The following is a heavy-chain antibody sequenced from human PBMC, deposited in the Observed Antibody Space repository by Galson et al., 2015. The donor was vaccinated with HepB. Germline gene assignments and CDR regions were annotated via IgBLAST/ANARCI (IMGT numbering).Heavy chain of an antibody. V-gene: IGHV3-30*04. Sequence: SLRLSCAASGFTFTDYSMHWVRQTPDKGLEWVAIISSDGSNKNYADSVKGRFTISRDNSKNTLYLQVSSLKAEDTAVYYCARDGRERQPLSGYWGQGTLVTVSS. CDR2: ISSDGSNK. CDR1: GFTFTDYS. J-gene: IGHJ4*02. CDR3: ARDGRERQPLSGY. D-gene: IGHD2-2*01.